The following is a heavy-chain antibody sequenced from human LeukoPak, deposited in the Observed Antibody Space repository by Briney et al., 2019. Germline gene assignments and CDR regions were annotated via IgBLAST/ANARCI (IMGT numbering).Heavy chain of an antibody. CDR1: GGSIRSSGYY. CDR3: ARQVVAVAGTGYFDY. D-gene: IGHD6-19*01. Sequence: SETLSLTCTVSGGSIRSSGYYWGWIRQPPGKGLEWIGSIYYSGSTYYNASLKSRGTISVDTSKNQFSLKLNSVTAADTAVYFCARQVVAVAGTGYFDYWGQGTLVTVSS. CDR2: IYYSGST. J-gene: IGHJ4*02. V-gene: IGHV4-39*01.